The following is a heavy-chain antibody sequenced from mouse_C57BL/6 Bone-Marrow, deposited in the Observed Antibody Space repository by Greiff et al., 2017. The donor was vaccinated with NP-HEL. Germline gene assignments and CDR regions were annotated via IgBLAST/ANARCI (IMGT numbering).Heavy chain of an antibody. Sequence: QVQLKQSGPELVKPGASVKISCKASGYAFSSSWMNWVKQRPGKGLEWIGRIYPGDGDTNYNGKFKGKATLTADKSSSTAYMQLSSLTSEDSAVYFCATYYGNLRYAMDYWGQGTSVTVSS. CDR1: GYAFSSSW. CDR2: IYPGDGDT. V-gene: IGHV1-82*01. D-gene: IGHD2-10*01. CDR3: ATYYGNLRYAMDY. J-gene: IGHJ4*01.